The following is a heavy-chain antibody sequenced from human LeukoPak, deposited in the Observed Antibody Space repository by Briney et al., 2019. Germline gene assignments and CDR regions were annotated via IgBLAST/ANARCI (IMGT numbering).Heavy chain of an antibody. Sequence: ASVKVSCKASGYTFTSYDINWVRQAPGQGLEWMGWISAYNGNTNYAQKLQGRVTMTTDTSTSTAYMELRSLRSDDTAVYYCARDKGYYDSSTFDYWGQGTLVTVSS. CDR2: ISAYNGNT. CDR1: GYTFTSYD. CDR3: ARDKGYYDSSTFDY. D-gene: IGHD3-22*01. J-gene: IGHJ4*02. V-gene: IGHV1-18*01.